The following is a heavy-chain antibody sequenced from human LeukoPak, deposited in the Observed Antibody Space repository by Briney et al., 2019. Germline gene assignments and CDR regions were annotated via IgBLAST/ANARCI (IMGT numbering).Heavy chain of an antibody. D-gene: IGHD1-1*01. J-gene: IGHJ2*01. CDR3: AGLKGNWNDLPGWYFDP. V-gene: IGHV4-39*01. CDR1: AGSISSSNYF. Sequence: PSETLSLTCIVSAGSISSSNYFWGSIRQPRGKGLEWIRTIYSGGSSFYNPSVKNLVTIYVNTDKNQMSMRLSSLTAADTAVYYCAGLKGNWNDLPGWYFDPWGRGTLVTVSS. CDR2: IYSGGSS.